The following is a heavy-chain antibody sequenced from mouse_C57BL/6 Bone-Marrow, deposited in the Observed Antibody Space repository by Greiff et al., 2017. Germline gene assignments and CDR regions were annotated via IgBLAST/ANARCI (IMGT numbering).Heavy chain of an antibody. CDR2: ISNLAYSI. CDR3: ARPLTTGDAMDY. J-gene: IGHJ4*01. Sequence: EVKLVESGGGLVQPGGSLKLSCAASGFTFSDYGMAWVRQAPRKGPEWVAFISNLAYSIYYADTVTGRFTISRENAKNTLYLEMSSLRSEDTAMYYCARPLTTGDAMDYWGQGTSVTVSS. CDR1: GFTFSDYG. V-gene: IGHV5-15*04.